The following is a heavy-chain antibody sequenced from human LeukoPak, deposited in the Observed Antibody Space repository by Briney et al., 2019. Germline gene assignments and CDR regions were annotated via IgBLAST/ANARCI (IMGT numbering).Heavy chain of an antibody. D-gene: IGHD7-27*01. V-gene: IGHV4-34*01. J-gene: IGHJ4*02. CDR2: INHSGST. CDR1: GGSFSGYY. Sequence: SETLSLTCAVYGGSFSGYYWSWIRQPPGKGLEWIGEINHSGSTNYNPSLKSRVTISADTSKNQFSLKLSSVTAADTAVYYCARDRGTGEGNYFDYWGQGTLVTVSS. CDR3: ARDRGTGEGNYFDY.